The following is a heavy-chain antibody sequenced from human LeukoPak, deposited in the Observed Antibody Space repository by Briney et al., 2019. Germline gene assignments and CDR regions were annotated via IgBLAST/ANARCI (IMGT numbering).Heavy chain of an antibody. D-gene: IGHD3-10*01. J-gene: IGHJ6*04. CDR1: GFTFSNYW. V-gene: IGHV3-48*01. CDR3: ARDRVKGSITMVRGVVLSSQAMDV. CDR2: ISSSRSTI. Sequence: PGGSLRLSCEASGFTFSNYWMNWVRQAPGKGLEWVSDISSSRSTIYYVDSVKGRFTISRDNAKNSLYLQMNSLRAEDTAVYYCARDRVKGSITMVRGVVLSSQAMDVWGKGTTVTVSS.